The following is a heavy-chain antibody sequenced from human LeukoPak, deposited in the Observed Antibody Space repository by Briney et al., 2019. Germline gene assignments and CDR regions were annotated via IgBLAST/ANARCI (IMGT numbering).Heavy chain of an antibody. CDR3: AKTGSRGLWFGDIDDGMDV. Sequence: PGGSLRLSCAASGFTSSSTFSNYAMHWVRQAPGKGLERVSVIYSGGSTYYADSVKGRFTISRDNSKNTLYLQMNSLRAEDTAVYYCAKTGSRGLWFGDIDDGMDVWGQGTTVTVSS. D-gene: IGHD3-10*01. J-gene: IGHJ6*02. CDR2: IYSGGST. CDR1: GFTSSSTF. V-gene: IGHV3-53*01.